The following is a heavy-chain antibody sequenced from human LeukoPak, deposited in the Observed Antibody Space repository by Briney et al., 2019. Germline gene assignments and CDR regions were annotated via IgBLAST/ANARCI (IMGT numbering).Heavy chain of an antibody. D-gene: IGHD3-22*01. J-gene: IGHJ4*02. CDR3: ATNNYYDSSGYSAALGY. V-gene: IGHV4-31*03. Sequence: SQTLSLTCTVSGGSISSGGYYWSWIRQHPGKGLEWIGYIYYSGSTYYNTSLKSRVTISVDTSKNQFSLKLSSVTAADTAVYYCATNNYYDSSGYSAALGYWGQGTLVTVSS. CDR2: IYYSGST. CDR1: GGSISSGGYY.